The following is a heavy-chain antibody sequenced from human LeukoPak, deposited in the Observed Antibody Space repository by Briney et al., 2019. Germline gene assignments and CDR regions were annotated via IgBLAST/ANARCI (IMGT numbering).Heavy chain of an antibody. D-gene: IGHD3-22*01. V-gene: IGHV3-23*01. CDR1: GFTFSSYA. CDR3: AKLFSGSPDYLDY. CDR2: ISDSGAST. J-gene: IGHJ4*02. Sequence: GGSLRLSCAASGFTFSSYAMSWVRQAPGKGLEWVSAISDSGASTYYADSVKGRFTISRDNSKNALDLQMNSLRAEDTAVYYCAKLFSGSPDYLDYWGQGTLVTVSS.